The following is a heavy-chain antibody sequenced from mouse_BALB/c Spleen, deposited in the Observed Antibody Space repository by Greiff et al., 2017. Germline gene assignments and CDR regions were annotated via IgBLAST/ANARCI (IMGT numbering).Heavy chain of an antibody. CDR3: VRDNYGSPYYAMDY. Sequence: VQLQQSGPGLVAPSQSLSITCTVSGFSLTSYDISWIRQPPGKGLEWLGVIWTGGGTNYNSAFMSRLSISKDNSKSQVFLKMNSLQTDDTAIYYCVRDNYGSPYYAMDYWGQGTSVTVSS. V-gene: IGHV2-9-2*01. CDR1: GFSLTSYD. CDR2: IWTGGGT. J-gene: IGHJ4*01. D-gene: IGHD1-1*01.